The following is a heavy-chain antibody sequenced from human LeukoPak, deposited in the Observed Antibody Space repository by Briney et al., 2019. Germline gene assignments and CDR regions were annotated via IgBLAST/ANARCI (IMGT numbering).Heavy chain of an antibody. CDR3: ANDYYGSGSYYSLFGH. J-gene: IGHJ4*02. D-gene: IGHD3-10*01. CDR2: VSGSGGSI. V-gene: IGHV3-23*01. CDR1: GFTFSRHA. Sequence: GGSLRLSCAGSGFTFSRHAVTWVREAPGKRLEWVSTVSGSGGSIYYAESVKGRFTISRDNSRNTVYLQMNSLRAADTAVYHCANDYYGSGSYYSLFGHWGQGTLVTVSS.